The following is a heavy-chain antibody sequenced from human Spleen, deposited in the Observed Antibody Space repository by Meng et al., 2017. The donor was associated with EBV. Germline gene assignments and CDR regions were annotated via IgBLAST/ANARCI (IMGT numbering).Heavy chain of an antibody. Sequence: QVHLVKSGAGGNKPGASVKVSCKASGYTFTSYGISWVRQAPGQGLEWMGWISAYNGNTNYAQKLQGRVTMTTDTSTSTAYMELRSLRSDDTAVYYCASLQRDGDQAFDYWGQGTLVTVSS. J-gene: IGHJ4*02. D-gene: IGHD4-17*01. CDR2: ISAYNGNT. CDR3: ASLQRDGDQAFDY. CDR1: GYTFTSYG. V-gene: IGHV1-18*01.